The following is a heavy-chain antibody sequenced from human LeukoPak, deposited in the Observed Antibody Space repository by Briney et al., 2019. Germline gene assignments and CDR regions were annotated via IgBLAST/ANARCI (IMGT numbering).Heavy chain of an antibody. D-gene: IGHD2-15*01. Sequence: ASVKVSCKASGYTFTGYYIHWVRQAPGQGLEWVGWINPNNGGTNYAQKFQGRVTMTSDTSISTAYLELSRLTSDDTAVYYCAREAAPSLRNFDYWGQGTLVTVSS. V-gene: IGHV1-2*02. CDR2: INPNNGGT. CDR1: GYTFTGYY. CDR3: AREAAPSLRNFDY. J-gene: IGHJ4*02.